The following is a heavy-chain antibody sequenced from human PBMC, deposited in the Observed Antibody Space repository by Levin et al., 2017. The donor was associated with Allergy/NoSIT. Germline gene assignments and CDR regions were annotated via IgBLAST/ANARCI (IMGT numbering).Heavy chain of an antibody. V-gene: IGHV3-23*01. CDR3: ASPGDMTRVTAYYYYGMDV. CDR2: ISGSGGST. J-gene: IGHJ6*02. Sequence: GGSLRLSCAASGFIFSSYAMTWVRQAPGKGLEWVSGISGSGGSTYYADSVKGRFTISRDNSKNTLYLQINSLRAEDTAVYYCASPGDMTRVTAYYYYGMDVWGQGTTVTVSS. CDR1: GFIFSSYA. D-gene: IGHD4-17*01.